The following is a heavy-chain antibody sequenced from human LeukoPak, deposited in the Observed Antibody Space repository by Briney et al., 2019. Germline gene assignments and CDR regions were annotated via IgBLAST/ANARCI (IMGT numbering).Heavy chain of an antibody. CDR2: IKQDGSEK. D-gene: IGHD6-19*01. J-gene: IGHJ4*02. Sequence: PGGSLRLSCAASGFTFRSYWMSWVRQAPGKGLEWVANIKQDGSEKNYVDSVKGRFTISRDNAKNSLYLQMNSLRVEDTAVYYCASEYSSGWYGYFDYWGQGTLVTVSS. V-gene: IGHV3-7*01. CDR3: ASEYSSGWYGYFDY. CDR1: GFTFRSYW.